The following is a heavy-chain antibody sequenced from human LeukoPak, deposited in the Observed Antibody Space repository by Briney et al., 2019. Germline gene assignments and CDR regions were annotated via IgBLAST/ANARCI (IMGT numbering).Heavy chain of an antibody. CDR3: ARAAAGTLAFDI. Sequence: TGGSLRLSCAASGFTFSSYGMHWVRQATGKGLEWVSAIGTAGDTYYPGSVKGRFTISRENAKNSLYLQMNSLRAGDTAVYYCARAAAGTLAFDIWGQGTMVTVSS. D-gene: IGHD6-13*01. CDR1: GFTFSSYG. CDR2: IGTAGDT. V-gene: IGHV3-13*01. J-gene: IGHJ3*02.